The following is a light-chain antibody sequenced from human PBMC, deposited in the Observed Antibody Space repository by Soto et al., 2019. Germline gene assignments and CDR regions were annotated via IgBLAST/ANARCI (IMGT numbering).Light chain of an antibody. Sequence: QSVLTQPPSVSGAPGQRVTISCTGSSSNIGAGDDVNWYQQFPGTAPKLLIYGTSNRPSGIPDRFSGSKSATSASLAITGLQAEDEADYYCQSYDNSLSGWVFGGGTKVTVL. CDR2: GTS. V-gene: IGLV1-40*01. J-gene: IGLJ2*01. CDR3: QSYDNSLSGWV. CDR1: SSNIGAGDD.